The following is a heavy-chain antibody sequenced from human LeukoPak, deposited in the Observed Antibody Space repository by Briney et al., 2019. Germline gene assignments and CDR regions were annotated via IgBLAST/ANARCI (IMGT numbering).Heavy chain of an antibody. CDR2: INHSGST. CDR1: GGSFSGYY. Sequence: SETLSLTCAVYGGSFSGYYWSWIRQPPGKGLEWIGEINHSGSTNYNPSLKRRVTISVDTSKNQFSLKLSSVTAADTAVYYCARTLEDAFDIWGQGTMVTVSS. V-gene: IGHV4-34*01. D-gene: IGHD1-1*01. CDR3: ARTLEDAFDI. J-gene: IGHJ3*02.